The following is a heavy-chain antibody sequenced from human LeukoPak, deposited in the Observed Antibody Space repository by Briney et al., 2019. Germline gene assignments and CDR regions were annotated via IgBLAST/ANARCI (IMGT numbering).Heavy chain of an antibody. CDR1: GFSFSNYW. Sequence: GGSLRLSCVVSGFSFSNYWMHWVRQAPGKGLVWGSRINSDGSTTSYAASVKGRFTISRDNAKNTLYLQMNSLRAEDTAVYYCARGIVGPTGDYWGQGTLVTVSS. D-gene: IGHD1-26*01. CDR2: INSDGSTT. CDR3: ARGIVGPTGDY. J-gene: IGHJ4*02. V-gene: IGHV3-74*01.